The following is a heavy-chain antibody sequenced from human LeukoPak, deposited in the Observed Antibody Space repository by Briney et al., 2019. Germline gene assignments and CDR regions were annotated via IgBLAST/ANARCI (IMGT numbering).Heavy chain of an antibody. CDR3: ARGEKAYYDSSGYYGNYFHY. CDR1: GGSISSGGYY. J-gene: IGHJ4*02. Sequence: TSETLSLTCTVSGGSISSGGYYWSWIRQHPGKGLEWIVYFYYSGSTYYSPSLKSRVTLSVDTSKNQFSLKLSPVTAADTAVYYWARGEKAYYDSSGYYGNYFHYWGQGTLVTVSS. D-gene: IGHD3-22*01. CDR2: FYYSGST. V-gene: IGHV4-31*03.